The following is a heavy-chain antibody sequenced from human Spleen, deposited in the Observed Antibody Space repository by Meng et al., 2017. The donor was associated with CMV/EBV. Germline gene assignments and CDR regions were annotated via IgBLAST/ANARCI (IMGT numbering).Heavy chain of an antibody. Sequence: LSLTCAASGFSFSNYALHWVRQTPNKGPEWVAVMSFDGGNRYYADSVKGRFTISRDTSKNTLYLQMNSLRDEDTAVYYCAAGKSGSFDYWGPGTLVTVSS. CDR3: AAGKSGSFDY. D-gene: IGHD5-12*01. CDR1: GFSFSNYA. V-gene: IGHV3-30-3*01. CDR2: MSFDGGNR. J-gene: IGHJ4*02.